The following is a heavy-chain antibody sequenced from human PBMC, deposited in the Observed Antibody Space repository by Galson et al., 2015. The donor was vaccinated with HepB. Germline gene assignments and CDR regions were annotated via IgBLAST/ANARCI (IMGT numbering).Heavy chain of an antibody. V-gene: IGHV1-69*13. Sequence: SVKVSCKASGGTFSSYAISWVRQAPGQGLEWMGGIIPIFGTANYAQKFQGRVTITADESTSTAYMELSSLRAEDTAVYYCARYSSSGAIPYYYYGMDVWGQGTTVTVSS. CDR3: ARYSSSGAIPYYYYGMDV. J-gene: IGHJ6*02. D-gene: IGHD6-13*01. CDR2: IIPIFGTA. CDR1: GGTFSSYA.